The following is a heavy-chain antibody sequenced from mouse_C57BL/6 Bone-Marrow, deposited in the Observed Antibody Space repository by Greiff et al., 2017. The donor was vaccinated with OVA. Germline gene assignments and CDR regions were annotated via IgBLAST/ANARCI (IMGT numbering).Heavy chain of an antibody. J-gene: IGHJ2*01. CDR3: AREGGGPLRYFDY. V-gene: IGHV1-63*01. Sequence: VQLQQSGAELVRPGTSVKMSCKASGYTFTNYWIGWAKQRPGHGLEWIGDIYPGGGYTNYNEKFKGKATLTADKSSSTAYMQFSSLTSEDSAIDYCAREGGGPLRYFDYWGQGTTLTVSS. CDR1: GYTFTNYW. CDR2: IYPGGGYT.